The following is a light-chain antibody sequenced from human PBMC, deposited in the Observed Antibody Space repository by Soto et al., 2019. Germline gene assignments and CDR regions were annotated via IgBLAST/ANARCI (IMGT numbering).Light chain of an antibody. V-gene: IGKV1-5*03. CDR3: QQYNSYWT. CDR1: QSISDW. Sequence: DIHMTQSPSTLSASVGDRVTIGFRASQSISDWLAWYQQKPGKAPKVIISKASSLEYGVPSRFSGSGSGTEFTLTISSLQPDDFGTYHCQQYNSYWTFGQGTKV. CDR2: KAS. J-gene: IGKJ1*01.